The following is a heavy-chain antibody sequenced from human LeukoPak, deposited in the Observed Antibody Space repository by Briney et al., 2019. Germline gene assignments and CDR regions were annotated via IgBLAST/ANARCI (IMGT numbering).Heavy chain of an antibody. CDR3: ARDSGTRVGPTLWTFDY. D-gene: IGHD3/OR15-3a*01. CDR1: GYTFTSYA. CDR2: ISAYNGNT. Sequence: ASVKVSCKASGYTFTSYAMNWVRQAPGQGLEWVGWISAYNGNTNYAQKLQDRVTMTTDTSTSTAYMELRSLRSDDTAVYYCARDSGTRVGPTLWTFDYWGQGTLVTVSS. J-gene: IGHJ4*02. V-gene: IGHV1-18*01.